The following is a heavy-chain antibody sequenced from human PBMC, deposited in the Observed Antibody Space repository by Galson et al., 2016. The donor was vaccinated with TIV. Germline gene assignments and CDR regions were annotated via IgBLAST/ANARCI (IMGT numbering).Heavy chain of an antibody. Sequence: SLRLSCAASGMTFSNYEMNWVRQAPGKGLEWVPYISTGGTSKYYADSVKGRFTISRDDAKNSLHLQMNSLRPEDTAVYYCARDAWFGELLYPNFDFWGQGTLVTVSS. J-gene: IGHJ4*02. CDR1: GMTFSNYE. V-gene: IGHV3-48*03. CDR3: ARDAWFGELLYPNFDF. CDR2: ISTGGTSK. D-gene: IGHD3-10*01.